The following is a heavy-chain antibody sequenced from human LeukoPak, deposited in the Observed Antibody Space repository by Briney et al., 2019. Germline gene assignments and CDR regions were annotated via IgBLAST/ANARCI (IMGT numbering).Heavy chain of an antibody. D-gene: IGHD4-11*01. J-gene: IGHJ6*03. CDR1: GYTFTGYY. CDR2: INPNSGGT. Sequence: ASVKVSCKASGYTFTGYYMHWVQPAPGQGLEWMGWINPNSGGTNYAQKLQCRVTMTTDTSTSTAYMELRSLRSDDTAVYYCARFLTVSTPYYYYYYMDVWGKGTTVTVSS. CDR3: ARFLTVSTPYYYYYYMDV. V-gene: IGHV1-2*02.